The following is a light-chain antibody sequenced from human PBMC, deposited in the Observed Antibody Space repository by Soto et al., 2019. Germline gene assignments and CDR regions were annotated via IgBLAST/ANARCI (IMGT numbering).Light chain of an antibody. V-gene: IGKV2-28*01. CDR2: LGS. Sequence: DIVMTQSPLSLPVTPGEPASISCRSTQSLLNSNGCNYLDWYLQKPGQSPQLLISLGSNRASGVPDRFNGNGSGTDFTLKISRVEAEDVGVYYCMQALQTPLTFGQGTRLEIK. CDR1: QSLLNSNGCNY. J-gene: IGKJ5*01. CDR3: MQALQTPLT.